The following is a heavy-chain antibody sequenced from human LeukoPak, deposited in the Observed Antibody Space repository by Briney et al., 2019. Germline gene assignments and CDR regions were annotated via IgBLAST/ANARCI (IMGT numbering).Heavy chain of an antibody. CDR2: INPSGGST. D-gene: IGHD1-14*01. Sequence: ASVKVSCKASGYTFTSCYMHWMRQPPGQGLEWMGIINPSGGSTSYAQKFQGRVTMTRDTSTSTVYMELSSLRSEDTAVYYCAREVPQTGGFFGYWGQGTLVTVSS. J-gene: IGHJ4*02. V-gene: IGHV1-46*01. CDR1: GYTFTSCY. CDR3: AREVPQTGGFFGY.